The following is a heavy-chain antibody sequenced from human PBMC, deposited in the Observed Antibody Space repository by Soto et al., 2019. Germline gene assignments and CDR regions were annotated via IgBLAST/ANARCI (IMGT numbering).Heavy chain of an antibody. CDR1: GFTFSSYA. D-gene: IGHD2-21*02. J-gene: IGHJ4*02. V-gene: IGHV3-30-3*01. Sequence: VQLLESGGGLVQPGRSLRLSCAASGFTFSSYAMHWVRQAPGKGLEWVAVISYDGSNKYYADSVKGRFTISRDNSKNTLYLQMNSLRAEDTAVYYCARAGGCGGDCYSHYFDYWGQGTLVTVSS. CDR2: ISYDGSNK. CDR3: ARAGGCGGDCYSHYFDY.